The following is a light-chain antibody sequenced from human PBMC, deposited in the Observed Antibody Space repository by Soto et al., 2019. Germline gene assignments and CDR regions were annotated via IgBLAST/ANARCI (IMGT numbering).Light chain of an antibody. CDR3: QVWEATGDQVV. Sequence: SYELTQPPSVSVAPGGTARISCGGNNVGSRSVHWYQQKPGQAPFLVIYYDSDRPSGIPERFSGSNSGNTATLIISRVEAGDEADYYCQVWEATGDQVVFGGGAQLTVL. J-gene: IGLJ2*01. V-gene: IGLV3-21*01. CDR1: NVGSRS. CDR2: YDS.